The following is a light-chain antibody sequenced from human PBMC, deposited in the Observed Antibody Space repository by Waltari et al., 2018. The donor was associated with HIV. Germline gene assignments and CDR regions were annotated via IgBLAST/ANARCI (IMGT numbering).Light chain of an antibody. CDR2: GKN. CDR3: YSRDSTTNHRV. J-gene: IGLJ2*01. CDR1: SLSSYY. Sequence: SSELTQDPVVSVALGQTVTITCQGDSLSSYYATWYQKKPGQAPLLVFFGKNSRPSGIPDRFSGSNSRNKASLTITGAQAEDEADYYCYSRDSTTNHRVFGGGTKLTVL. V-gene: IGLV3-19*01.